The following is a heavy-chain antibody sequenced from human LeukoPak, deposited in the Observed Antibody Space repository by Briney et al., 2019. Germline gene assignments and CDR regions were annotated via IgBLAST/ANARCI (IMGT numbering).Heavy chain of an antibody. D-gene: IGHD5-12*01. CDR3: APLDFEYSGYDSLKY. V-gene: IGHV3-74*01. CDR1: GFTFGSYW. J-gene: IGHJ4*02. Sequence: GGSLRLSCAASGFTFGSYWMHWVRQAPGKGLVWVSRINSDGSSTSYADSVKGRFTISRDNAKNTLYLKMNSLRAADTAVYYCAPLDFEYSGYDSLKYWGQGTLVTVSS. CDR2: INSDGSST.